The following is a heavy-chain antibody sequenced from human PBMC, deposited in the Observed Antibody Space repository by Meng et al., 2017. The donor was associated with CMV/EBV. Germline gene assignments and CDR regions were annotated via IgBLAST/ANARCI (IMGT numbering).Heavy chain of an antibody. CDR1: GGSISSGDYY. CDR3: ARAQYSSSCDY. D-gene: IGHD6-13*01. J-gene: IGHJ4*02. Sequence: QGSAPRPVKPPQTLSLTCTVSGGSISSGDYYWSWIRQPPGKGLEWIGYIYYSGSTYYNPSLKSRVTISVDTSKNQFSLKLSSVTAADTAVYYCARAQYSSSCDYWGQGTLVTVSS. V-gene: IGHV4-30-4*08. CDR2: IYYSGST.